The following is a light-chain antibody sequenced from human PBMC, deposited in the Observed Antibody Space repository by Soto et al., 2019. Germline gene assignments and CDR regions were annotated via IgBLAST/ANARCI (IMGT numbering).Light chain of an antibody. CDR2: KAA. CDR3: QQYKSYAYT. CDR1: QSISSW. Sequence: DIQMTQSASTQSASVGDRVTIHCRARQSISSWLAWYQQKPAKAPKLLIYKAASLESGVPSRFSGSGSGTEVTLTISSLQPDDFANYCCQQYKSYAYTFGQGTKLEIK. V-gene: IGKV1-5*03. J-gene: IGKJ2*01.